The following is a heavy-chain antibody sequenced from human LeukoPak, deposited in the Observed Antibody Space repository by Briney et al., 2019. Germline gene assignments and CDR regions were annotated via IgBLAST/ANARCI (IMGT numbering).Heavy chain of an antibody. CDR2: ISGSGGST. CDR3: AKESFIPYYYDSSGYVDY. D-gene: IGHD3-22*01. V-gene: IGHV3-23*01. Sequence: GGSLRLSCAASGFTFSSYAMSWVRQAPGKGLEWVSGISGSGGSTYYADSVKGRFTISRDKSKNTLYLQMNSLRAEDTAVYYCAKESFIPYYYDSSGYVDYWGQGTLVTVSS. J-gene: IGHJ4*02. CDR1: GFTFSSYA.